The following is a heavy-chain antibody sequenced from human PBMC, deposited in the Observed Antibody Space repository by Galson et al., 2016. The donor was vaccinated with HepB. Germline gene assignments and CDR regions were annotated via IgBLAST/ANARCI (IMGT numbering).Heavy chain of an antibody. CDR3: AKEGPRLYYFDY. V-gene: IGHV3-23*01. Sequence: SLRLSCAASGFTFSSCAMSWVRQAPGKGLEWVSTISGSGGSTYYADSVKGRFTISRDNSKNTLYLQMNSLRAEDTAIYYCAKEGPRLYYFDYWGQGTLVTVSS. J-gene: IGHJ4*02. CDR2: ISGSGGST. CDR1: GFTFSSCA.